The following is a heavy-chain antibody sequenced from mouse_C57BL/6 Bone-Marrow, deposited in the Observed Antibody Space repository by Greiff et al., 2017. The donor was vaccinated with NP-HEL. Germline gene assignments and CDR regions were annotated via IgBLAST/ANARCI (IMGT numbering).Heavy chain of an antibody. J-gene: IGHJ4*01. Sequence: QVQLQQPGAELVRPGTSVKLSCKASGYTFTSYWMHWVKQRPGQGLEWIGVIDPSDSYTNYNQKFKGKATLTVDTSSITAYMQLSSLTSEDSAVYYCARADGYYVGYAMDYWGQGTSVTVSS. CDR3: ARADGYYVGYAMDY. CDR1: GYTFTSYW. D-gene: IGHD2-3*01. V-gene: IGHV1-59*01. CDR2: IDPSDSYT.